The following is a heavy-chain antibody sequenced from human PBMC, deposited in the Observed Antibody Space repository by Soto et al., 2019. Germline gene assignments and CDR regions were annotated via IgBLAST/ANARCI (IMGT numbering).Heavy chain of an antibody. CDR2: ISGGGAGI. Sequence: EVQLLESGGGLVQPGGSLRLSCAASGFTFSSYVMSWVRQAPGKGLEWVSTISGGGAGIYYADSVKGRFTISRDNSNNTLYLQMNSLRAEDTAVYYCAKGRGLRVATGTYLDYWGQGTLVTVSS. CDR3: AKGRGLRVATGTYLDY. D-gene: IGHD5-12*01. V-gene: IGHV3-23*01. J-gene: IGHJ4*02. CDR1: GFTFSSYV.